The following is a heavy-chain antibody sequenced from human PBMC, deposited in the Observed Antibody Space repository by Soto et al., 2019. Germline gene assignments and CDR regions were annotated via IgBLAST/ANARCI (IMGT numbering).Heavy chain of an antibody. J-gene: IGHJ6*02. Sequence: EVQLVESGGGLVMPGGSLRLSCAASGFTFTTYSLTWVRQAPGKGLEWVASIGSSSNYIYYADSVKGRFTISRDNAKNSLFLQMNSLRAEDPAVYYCATLTYCSSASCPNYYYVMDVWGQGTTVTVSS. V-gene: IGHV3-21*02. D-gene: IGHD2-2*01. CDR1: GFTFTTYS. CDR2: IGSSSNYI. CDR3: ATLTYCSSASCPNYYYVMDV.